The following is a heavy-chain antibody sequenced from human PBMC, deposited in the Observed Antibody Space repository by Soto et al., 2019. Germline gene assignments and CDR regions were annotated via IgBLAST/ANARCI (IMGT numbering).Heavy chain of an antibody. CDR2: INHSGST. CDR1: GGSFSGYY. V-gene: IGHV4-34*01. D-gene: IGHD3-3*01. J-gene: IGHJ5*02. Sequence: SETLSLTCAVYGGSFSGYYLSWIRQPPGKGLEWIGEINHSGSTNYNPSLKSRVTISVDTSKNQFSLKLSSLTAGDTAVYYCARSMITIFGVVTRSHWFDPWGQGTLVTVSS. CDR3: ARSMITIFGVVTRSHWFDP.